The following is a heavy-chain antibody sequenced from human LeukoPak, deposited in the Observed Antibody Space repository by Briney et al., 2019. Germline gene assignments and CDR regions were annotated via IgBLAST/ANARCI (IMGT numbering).Heavy chain of an antibody. CDR2: IKQDGSEK. J-gene: IGHJ6*03. D-gene: IGHD1-1*01. CDR3: ARERANDKWEDYFHYMDV. CDR1: GFKFSSFW. Sequence: GGSLRLSCAASGFKFSSFWMSWVRQALGKGLEWVANIKQDGSEKNYVDSVKGRFTMSRDNAKKSLYLQMSSLRAEDAAVYYCARERANDKWEDYFHYMDVWGKGTTVTVSS. V-gene: IGHV3-7*01.